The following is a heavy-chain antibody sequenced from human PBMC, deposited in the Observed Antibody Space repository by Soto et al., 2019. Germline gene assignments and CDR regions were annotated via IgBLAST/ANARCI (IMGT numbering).Heavy chain of an antibody. V-gene: IGHV4-34*01. J-gene: IGHJ6*02. CDR3: ARGTPNYYGSGSYYKRGYYYGMDV. CDR1: GGSFSGYY. Sequence: PSETLSLTCAVYGGSFSGYYWSWIRQPPGKGLEWIGEINHSGSTNHNPSLKSRVTISVDTSKNQFSLKLSSVTAADTAVYYCARGTPNYYGSGSYYKRGYYYGMDVWGQGTTVTVSS. CDR2: INHSGST. D-gene: IGHD3-10*01.